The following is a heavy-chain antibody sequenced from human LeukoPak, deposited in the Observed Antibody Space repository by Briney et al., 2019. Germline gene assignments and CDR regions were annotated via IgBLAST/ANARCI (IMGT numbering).Heavy chain of an antibody. CDR3: ARQKATVTPSFDY. D-gene: IGHD4-17*01. CDR1: GYSFTSYW. CDR2: IDPSDSYT. J-gene: IGHJ4*02. Sequence: GESLRISCKGSGYSFTSYWISWVRQMPGKGLEWMGRIDPSDSYTNYSPSFQGHVTISADKSISTAYLQWCSLKASDTAMYYCARQKATVTPSFDYWGQGTLVTVSS. V-gene: IGHV5-10-1*01.